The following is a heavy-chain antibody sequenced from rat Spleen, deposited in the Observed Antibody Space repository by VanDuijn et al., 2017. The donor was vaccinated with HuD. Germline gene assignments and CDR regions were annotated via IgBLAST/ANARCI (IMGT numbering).Heavy chain of an antibody. Sequence: EVQLVESGGGLVQPGRSLKLSCTASGFIFSNFGMHWIRQAPTKGLEWVASISPNGGSTYYRDSAKGRLTISRDNAKSTLYLQRDSLRSEDTATCYCATLTPLFPYWGQGTLVTVSS. V-gene: IGHV5-19*01. D-gene: IGHD3-1*01. CDR3: ATLTPLFPY. J-gene: IGHJ3*01. CDR2: ISPNGGST. CDR1: GFIFSNFG.